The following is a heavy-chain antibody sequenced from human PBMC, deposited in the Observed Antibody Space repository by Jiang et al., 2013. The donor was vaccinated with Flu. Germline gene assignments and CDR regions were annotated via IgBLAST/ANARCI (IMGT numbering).Heavy chain of an antibody. CDR1: GDSVSSGSYY. J-gene: IGHJ3*02. V-gene: IGHV4-61*01. CDR2: IYYSGST. D-gene: IGHD3-10*01. CDR3: ARSRPYVSGSYYDAFDI. Sequence: SGSGLVKPSETLSLTCTVSGDSVSSGSYYWSWIRQTPGKGLEWIGLIYYSGSTNYNPSLKSRVTISVDTSKNQFSLKLSSVTAVDTAVYYCARSRPYVSGSYYDAFDIWGQGAMVTVSS.